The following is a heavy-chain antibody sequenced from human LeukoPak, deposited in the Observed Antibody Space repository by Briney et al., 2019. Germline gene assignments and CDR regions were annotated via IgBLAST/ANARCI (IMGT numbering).Heavy chain of an antibody. V-gene: IGHV4-34*01. Sequence: SETLSLTCAVYGGSFSGYYWSRIRQPPGKGLEWIGEINHSGSTNYNPSLKSRVTISVDTSKNQFSLKLSSVTAADTAVYYCARGGVGYCSSTSCYGSDYWGQGTLVTVSS. CDR2: INHSGST. D-gene: IGHD2-2*01. J-gene: IGHJ4*02. CDR3: ARGGVGYCSSTSCYGSDY. CDR1: GGSFSGYY.